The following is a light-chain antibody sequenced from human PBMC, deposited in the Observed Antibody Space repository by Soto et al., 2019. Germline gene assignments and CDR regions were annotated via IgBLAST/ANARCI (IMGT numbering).Light chain of an antibody. CDR3: QQYGSSLLYT. CDR1: QSVSSSY. J-gene: IGKJ2*01. Sequence: EIVLTQSPGTLSLSPGERTTISCRASQSVSSSYLAWYQQKPGQAPRLLIYGASSRATGIPDRFSGSGSGTDFTLTISRLVHEDFAVYYCQQYGSSLLYTFGQGTKLEIK. CDR2: GAS. V-gene: IGKV3-20*01.